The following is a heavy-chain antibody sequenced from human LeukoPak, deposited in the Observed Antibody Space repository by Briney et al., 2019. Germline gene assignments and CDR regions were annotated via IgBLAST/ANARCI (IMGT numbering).Heavy chain of an antibody. Sequence: GASVKVSCKASGYTFTGYYMHWVRQAPGQGLEWMGWINPNSGGTNYAQKFQGRVTMTRDTSISIAYMELSRLRSDDTAVYYCARRITMVRGVIITAPLGYWGQGTLVTVSS. J-gene: IGHJ4*02. D-gene: IGHD3-10*01. V-gene: IGHV1-2*02. CDR3: ARRITMVRGVIITAPLGY. CDR2: INPNSGGT. CDR1: GYTFTGYY.